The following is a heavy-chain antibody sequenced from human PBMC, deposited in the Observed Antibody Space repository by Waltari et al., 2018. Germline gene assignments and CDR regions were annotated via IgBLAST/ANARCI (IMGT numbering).Heavy chain of an antibody. V-gene: IGHV3-33*01. CDR2: IWYDGSNK. Sequence: QVQLVESGGGVVQPGRSLRLSCAASGFTFSSYGMHWVRRAPGKGREWVAVIWYDGSNKYYADSGKGRVTIARDNSKNTLYLQMNSLRSEDTAVYYCARDLWFGELSLGYWGQGTLVTVSS. CDR1: GFTFSSYG. D-gene: IGHD3-10*01. J-gene: IGHJ4*02. CDR3: ARDLWFGELSLGY.